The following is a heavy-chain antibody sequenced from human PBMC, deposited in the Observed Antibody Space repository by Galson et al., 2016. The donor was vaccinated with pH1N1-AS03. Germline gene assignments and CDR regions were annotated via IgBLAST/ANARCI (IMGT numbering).Heavy chain of an antibody. V-gene: IGHV1-2*04. J-gene: IGHJ6*02. Sequence: SVKVSCKVSGYIFTGFYVHWVRQAPGQGLEWMGWINPNNGVTNYAQKFQAWVTMTGDTSISTAYLELYGLKSDDTAVYYCARDPRGPCSSATCATTYYFDMDVWGQGTTVIVSS. CDR3: ARDPRGPCSSATCATTYYFDMDV. D-gene: IGHD2/OR15-2a*01. CDR2: INPNNGVT. CDR1: GYIFTGFY.